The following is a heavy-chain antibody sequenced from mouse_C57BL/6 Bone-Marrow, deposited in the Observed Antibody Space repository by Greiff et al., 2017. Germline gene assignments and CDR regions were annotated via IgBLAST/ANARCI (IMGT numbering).Heavy chain of an antibody. Sequence: VMLVESGPGLVAPSQSLSITCTVSGFSLTSYAISWVRQPPGKGLEWLGVIWTGGGTNYNSALKSRLSISKDNSKSQVFLKMNSLQTDDTARYYCASLCSNFNYYAMDYWGQGTSVTVSS. V-gene: IGHV2-9-1*01. CDR1: GFSLTSYA. CDR3: ASLCSNFNYYAMDY. J-gene: IGHJ4*01. CDR2: IWTGGGT.